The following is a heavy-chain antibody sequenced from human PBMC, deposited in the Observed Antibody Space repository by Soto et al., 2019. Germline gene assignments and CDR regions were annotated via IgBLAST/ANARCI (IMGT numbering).Heavy chain of an antibody. Sequence: QVQLVQSGAEVKKPGSSVKVSCTASGGTFRSNGISWVRQAPGQGLEWLGGIIPIVHTASYAQTFRGRVTITADESTTTAYIELSSLRSEATAVYSCAMITMMHSFAPWGQGTLVTVSS. J-gene: IGHJ5*02. V-gene: IGHV1-69*01. CDR2: IIPIVHTA. CDR1: GGTFRSNG. CDR3: AMITMMHSFAP. D-gene: IGHD3-22*01.